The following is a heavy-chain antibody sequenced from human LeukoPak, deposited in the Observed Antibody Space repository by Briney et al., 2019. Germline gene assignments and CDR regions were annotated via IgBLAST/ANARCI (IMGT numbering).Heavy chain of an antibody. Sequence: GGSLRLPCVASGFTFSSYWMHWVRQDPRKGLVWVSRINGDGRNIKYADSVRARFTISRDNAKNTLYLQMNTLRVEDTTVYYCARARLRSLPDYWGQGTLVTVSS. J-gene: IGHJ4*02. CDR1: GFTFSSYW. D-gene: IGHD4-17*01. CDR3: ARARLRSLPDY. CDR2: INGDGRNI. V-gene: IGHV3-74*03.